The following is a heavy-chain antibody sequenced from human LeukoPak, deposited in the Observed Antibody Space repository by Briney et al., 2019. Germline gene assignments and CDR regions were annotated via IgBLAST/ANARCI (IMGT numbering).Heavy chain of an antibody. D-gene: IGHD3-22*01. V-gene: IGHV3-74*01. CDR1: GFTFSSYG. CDR2: IKSDGSST. J-gene: IGHJ4*02. CDR3: AGAYDGGSYYPYYFDY. Sequence: GGSLRLSCAASGFTFSSYGVHWVRQAPGKGLVWVSRIKSDGSSTNYADSVKGRFTISRDNAKNTLYLQMNSLRAEDTAVYYCAGAYDGGSYYPYYFDYWGQGTLVTVSS.